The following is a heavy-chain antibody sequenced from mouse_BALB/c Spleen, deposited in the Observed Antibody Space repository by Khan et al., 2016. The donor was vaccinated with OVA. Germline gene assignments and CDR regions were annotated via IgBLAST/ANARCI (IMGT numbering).Heavy chain of an antibody. V-gene: IGHV1-87*01. J-gene: IGHJ2*01. Sequence: VELVESGAELARPGASVKLSCKASGYTFTNYWMQWVKQRPGQGLEWIGTIYPGDGDTRYTQKFKGKATLPADTSSGTADMQVSSLAYEDAAVYYGASYRYDYFDYGGRGTTLTAAS. CDR3: ASYRYDYFDY. CDR2: IYPGDGDT. CDR1: GYTFTNYW. D-gene: IGHD2-14*01.